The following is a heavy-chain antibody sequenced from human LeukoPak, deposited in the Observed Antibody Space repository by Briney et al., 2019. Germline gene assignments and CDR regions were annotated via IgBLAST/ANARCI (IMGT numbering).Heavy chain of an antibody. D-gene: IGHD5-12*01. CDR2: INHSGTT. J-gene: IGHJ4*02. V-gene: IGHV4-38-2*02. Sequence: PSETLSLTCTVSGYSINSGYYWGWIRQPPGKGLEWIASINHSGTTYYNPSLASRVSISVDTSKNQFSLKLSSVTAADTAVYYCARLPTITFFDYWGQGTLVTVSS. CDR3: ARLPTITFFDY. CDR1: GYSINSGYY.